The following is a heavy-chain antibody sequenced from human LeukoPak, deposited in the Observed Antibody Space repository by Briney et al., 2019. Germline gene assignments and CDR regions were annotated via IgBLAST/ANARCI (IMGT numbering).Heavy chain of an antibody. V-gene: IGHV1-69*01. D-gene: IGHD5-18*01. CDR2: IIPIFGTA. CDR1: GGTFGSYV. J-gene: IGHJ2*01. Sequence: SVKVSCKASGGTFGSYVISWVRQAPRQGLEWMGGIIPIFGTAHYAQKFQGRLTITADESTSTVYMEMSSLRSEDTAMYYCAKEGDTALVTGYFDLWGRGTLVTVSA. CDR3: AKEGDTALVTGYFDL.